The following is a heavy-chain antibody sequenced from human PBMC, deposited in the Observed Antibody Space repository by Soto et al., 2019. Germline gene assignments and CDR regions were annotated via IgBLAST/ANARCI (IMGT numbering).Heavy chain of an antibody. J-gene: IGHJ3*01. Sequence: ASVKVSCKVSGYSLSELAVQWVRQAPGKGLEWMGGMDADSDQTVYAQRFQGRLIMTEDTSTDTTYIELTSLRSEDTAVYFCATAVGLMGSKTAFDVWGQGTKVTVSS. D-gene: IGHD1-26*01. CDR3: ATAVGLMGSKTAFDV. CDR1: GYSLSELA. V-gene: IGHV1-24*01. CDR2: MDADSDQT.